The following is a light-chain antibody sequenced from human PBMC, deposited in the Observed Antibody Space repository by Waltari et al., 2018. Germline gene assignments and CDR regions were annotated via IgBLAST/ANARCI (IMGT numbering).Light chain of an antibody. CDR2: GSS. V-gene: IGKV3-15*01. CDR3: QQYNFWPPST. J-gene: IGKJ2*02. CDR1: QHVSIS. Sequence: EILIKPSPATLSVSPGKTASFSCRASQHVSISLAWYQHKPGQAPRLLISGSSTRASGVPARFSGSGSGTEFTLTISSLQSEDSAIYYCQQYNFWPPSTFGQGTKLEIK.